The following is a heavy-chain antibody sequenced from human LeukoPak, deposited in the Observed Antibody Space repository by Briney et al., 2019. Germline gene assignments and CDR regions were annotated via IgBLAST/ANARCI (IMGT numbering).Heavy chain of an antibody. CDR2: INHSGGT. CDR1: GGSFSGYY. CDR3: ARTGPHYYDSSGYYAFGY. J-gene: IGHJ4*02. V-gene: IGHV4-34*01. Sequence: SETLSLTCAVYGGSFSGYYWSWIRQPPGKGLEWIGEINHSGGTNYNPSLKSRVTISVDTSKNQFSLKLSSVTAADTAVYYCARTGPHYYDSSGYYAFGYWGQGTLVTVSS. D-gene: IGHD3-22*01.